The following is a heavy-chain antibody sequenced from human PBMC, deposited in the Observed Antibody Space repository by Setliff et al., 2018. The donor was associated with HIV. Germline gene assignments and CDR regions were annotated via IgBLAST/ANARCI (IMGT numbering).Heavy chain of an antibody. Sequence: SVKVSCKASGCSFTNYAISWVRQAPGQGLEWMGRTIPIFGSPNYAQKFQGRVTITADKSTSTAYMELSSLRSEDTAVYYWARDVYYYFYMDVWGKGTTVTVSS. V-gene: IGHV1-69*06. CDR3: ARDVYYYFYMDV. CDR2: TIPIFGSP. J-gene: IGHJ6*03. CDR1: GCSFTNYA.